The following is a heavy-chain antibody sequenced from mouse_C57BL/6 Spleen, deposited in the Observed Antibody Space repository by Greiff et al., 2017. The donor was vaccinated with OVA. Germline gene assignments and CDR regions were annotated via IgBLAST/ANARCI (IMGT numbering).Heavy chain of an antibody. J-gene: IGHJ4*01. CDR2: IYTRSGNT. CDR1: GYTFTSYG. Sequence: VQLQQSGAELARPGASVKLSCKASGYTFTSYGISWVKQRTGQGLEWIGEIYTRSGNTYYNEKFTGKATLTADKSSSTAYMELRSLTSEDSAVYVCARRYDYDRNYAMDYWGQGTSVTVSS. D-gene: IGHD2-4*01. CDR3: ARRYDYDRNYAMDY. V-gene: IGHV1-81*01.